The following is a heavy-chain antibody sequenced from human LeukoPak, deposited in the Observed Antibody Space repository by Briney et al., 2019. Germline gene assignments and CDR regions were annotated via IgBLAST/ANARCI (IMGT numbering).Heavy chain of an antibody. CDR2: IWYDGSNK. Sequence: HPGGSLRLSCAASGFTFSSYGMHWFRQAPGKGLEWVAVIWYDGSNKYYADSVKGRFTISRDNSKNTLYLQMNSLRAEDTAVYYCAKDHPVPYYMDVWGKGTTVTVSS. J-gene: IGHJ6*03. CDR3: AKDHPVPYYMDV. D-gene: IGHD6-6*01. V-gene: IGHV3-33*06. CDR1: GFTFSSYG.